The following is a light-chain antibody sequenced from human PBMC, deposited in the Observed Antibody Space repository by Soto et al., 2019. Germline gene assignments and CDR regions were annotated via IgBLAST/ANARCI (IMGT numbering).Light chain of an antibody. CDR2: HVS. V-gene: IGLV2-11*01. CDR1: SGDVGGYDF. J-gene: IGLJ2*01. CDR3: QSYDSNTVV. Sequence: QSALTQPRSVSGSPGQSVTIFCTGTSGDVGGYDFVSWYQQNPGKAPSLMIFHVSQRPSGVPDRFSGSTDGSSNSASLTISGLQTEDEADYYCQSYDSNTVVFGGGTKLTVL.